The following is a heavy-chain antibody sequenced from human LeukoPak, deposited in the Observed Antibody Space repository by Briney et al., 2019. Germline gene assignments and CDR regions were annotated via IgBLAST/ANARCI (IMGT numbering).Heavy chain of an antibody. J-gene: IGHJ5*02. Sequence: ASVKVSCKASGYTFTSYLTHWVRQAPGQGLEWMGIINPSGGSTTYAQKFQGRVTMTRDMSTSTVYMELSSLRSEDTAVYYCARDYYDSSGYYPWGQGTLVTVSS. CDR2: INPSGGST. CDR1: GYTFTSYL. D-gene: IGHD3-22*01. V-gene: IGHV1-46*01. CDR3: ARDYYDSSGYYP.